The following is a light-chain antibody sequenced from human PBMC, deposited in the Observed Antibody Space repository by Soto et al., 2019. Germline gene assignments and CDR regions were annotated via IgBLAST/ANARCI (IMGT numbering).Light chain of an antibody. CDR3: SSYTTSSTYV. Sequence: QSALTQPASVSGSPGQSITISCTGTSSDVGAYNYVSWYQQHPGKAPKLMIYDVSNRPSGVFNRFSGSKSGNTASLTISGLQAEDEADYYCSSYTTSSTYVLGTGTKVTVL. CDR2: DVS. V-gene: IGLV2-14*03. CDR1: SSDVGAYNY. J-gene: IGLJ1*01.